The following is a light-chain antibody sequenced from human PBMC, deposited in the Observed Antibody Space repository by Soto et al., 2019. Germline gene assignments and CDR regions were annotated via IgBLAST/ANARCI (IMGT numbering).Light chain of an antibody. CDR3: LQYHNFWA. V-gene: IGKV3-15*01. J-gene: IGKJ1*01. CDR2: RAS. CDR1: QNIYYN. Sequence: ILMTQSPATVSVSPGESATLSCRASQNIYYNVAWYQQRPGQAPRLLIYRASTRAPGVPARFSGSGSGTEFTLTISSLQPEDFTVYSCLQYHNFWAVGQGTKVDIK.